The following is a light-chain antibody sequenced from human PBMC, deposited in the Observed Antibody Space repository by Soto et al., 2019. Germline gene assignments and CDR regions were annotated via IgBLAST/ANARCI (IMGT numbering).Light chain of an antibody. CDR2: DNN. CDR1: SSNIGNNY. V-gene: IGLV1-51*01. Sequence: QSVLTQPPSVSAAPGQKVTISCSGSSSNIGNNYVSWYQQLPGTAPKLLIYDNNKRPSGIPDRFSGSKSGTSGTLDITGLQTGGEADYYCATWDGSLPAEVFGEGTQLTVL. CDR3: ATWDGSLPAEV. J-gene: IGLJ2*01.